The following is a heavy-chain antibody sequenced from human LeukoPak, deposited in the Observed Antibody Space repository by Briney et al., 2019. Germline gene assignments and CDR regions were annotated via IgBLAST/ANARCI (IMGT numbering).Heavy chain of an antibody. CDR2: MNPNRGNT. CDR1: GYTFTSYD. D-gene: IGHD6-13*01. J-gene: IGHJ6*03. Sequence: ASVKVSCKASGYTFTSYDINWVRQATGQGLEWMGWMNPNRGNTGYAQKFQGRVTITRNTSISTAYMELSSLRSEDTAVYYCARGSAPWYSSSWRYYYYYYMDVWGKGTTVTVSS. V-gene: IGHV1-8*03. CDR3: ARGSAPWYSSSWRYYYYYYMDV.